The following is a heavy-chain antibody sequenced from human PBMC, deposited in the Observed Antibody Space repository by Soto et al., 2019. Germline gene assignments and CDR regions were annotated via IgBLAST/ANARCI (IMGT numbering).Heavy chain of an antibody. D-gene: IGHD2-2*02. Sequence: QVQLVESGGGVVQPGRSLRLSCAASGFTFSSYGMHWVRQAPGKGLEWVAVISYDGSNKYYADSVKGRFTISRDNAKNKLYLQMNSLRADDTAVYYCAKPSHLPAAILAYGIDVCGQGTTVKVSS. CDR3: AKPSHLPAAILAYGIDV. CDR1: GFTFSSYG. J-gene: IGHJ6*02. V-gene: IGHV3-30*18. CDR2: ISYDGSNK.